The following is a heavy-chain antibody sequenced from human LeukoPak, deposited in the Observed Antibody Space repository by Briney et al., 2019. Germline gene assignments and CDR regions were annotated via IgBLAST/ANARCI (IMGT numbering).Heavy chain of an antibody. CDR3: VRQGLQSGTYPAY. J-gene: IGHJ4*02. CDR2: LYPDGSAT. D-gene: IGHD1-26*01. V-gene: IGHV5-51*01. CDR1: GYSFTSYW. Sequence: GESLKISCKGSGYSFTSYWIGWVRQMPGKGLEWMGMLYPDGSATTYHPSFEGRVTISADKSVTTAYLEWNSLKASDTALYYCVRQGLQSGTYPAYWGPGTLVTVSS.